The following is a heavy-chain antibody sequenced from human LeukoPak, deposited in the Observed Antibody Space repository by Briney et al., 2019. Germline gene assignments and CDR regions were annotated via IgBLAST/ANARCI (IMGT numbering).Heavy chain of an antibody. J-gene: IGHJ5*02. CDR3: AKAMRGPLT. V-gene: IGHV3-23*01. D-gene: IGHD3-10*01. Sequence: GGSLRLSCEASGFIFSTYGMSWVRQAPGKGFEWASSITGIGLHTYYADSVKGRFTISRDNSKNTVYLQMNSLQAEDAAVYYCAKAMRGPLTWGQGTLVTVSS. CDR1: GFIFSTYG. CDR2: ITGIGLHT.